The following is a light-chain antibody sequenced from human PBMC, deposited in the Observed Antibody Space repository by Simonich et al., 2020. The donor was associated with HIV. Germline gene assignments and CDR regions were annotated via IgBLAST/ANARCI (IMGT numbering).Light chain of an antibody. CDR2: KAT. V-gene: IGKV1-5*03. CDR1: QSISTW. CDR3: QQYNSYPVT. Sequence: DIQMTQSPSTLSASVGDRVTITCRASQSISTWLAWYQQKPGKAPKLRSYKATSLERGGPSRFSGSGSGTEFTLTISSLQPDDFATYYCQQYNSYPVTFGQGTKVEIK. J-gene: IGKJ1*01.